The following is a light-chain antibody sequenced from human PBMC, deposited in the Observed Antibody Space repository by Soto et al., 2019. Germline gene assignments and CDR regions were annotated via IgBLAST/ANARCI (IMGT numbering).Light chain of an antibody. V-gene: IGLV1-47*01. CDR1: TSNILRNY. CDR3: ASWDDSLSGYD. CDR2: MND. J-gene: IGLJ1*01. Sequence: QSVLTQPPSASGNPGQRLTISCSGSTSNILRNYVYWYRQLPGTAPRLLISMNDQRPSGVPDRFSGSKSGTSASLAISGLRSEDEADYYCASWDDSLSGYDFGTGTKLTVL.